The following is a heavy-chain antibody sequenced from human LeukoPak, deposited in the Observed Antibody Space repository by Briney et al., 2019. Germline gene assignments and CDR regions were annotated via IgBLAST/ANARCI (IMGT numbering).Heavy chain of an antibody. D-gene: IGHD6-19*01. J-gene: IGHJ4*02. CDR1: GFTFSSYA. V-gene: IGHV3-30-3*01. Sequence: GGSLRLSCAASGFTFSSYAMHWVCQAPGKGLEWVAVISYDGSNKYYADSVKGRFTISRDNSKNTLYLQMNSLRAEDTAVYYCAIEEPVAGILDYWGQGTLVTVSS. CDR2: ISYDGSNK. CDR3: AIEEPVAGILDY.